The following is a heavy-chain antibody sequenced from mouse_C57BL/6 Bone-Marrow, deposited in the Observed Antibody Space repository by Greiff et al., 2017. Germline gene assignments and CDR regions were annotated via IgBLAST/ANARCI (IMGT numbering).Heavy chain of an antibody. CDR2: IDPEIGDT. CDR1: GFNIKDDY. D-gene: IGHD2-3*01. V-gene: IGHV14-4*01. Sequence: VQLKQSGAELVRPGASVKLSCTASGFNIKDDYIHWVKQRPEQGLEWIGWIDPEIGDTEYASKFQGKATITSDTSSHTAYLQLGSLSSEDTAVYYCSSFDGNYFDFWGQGTPLTVAS. J-gene: IGHJ2*01. CDR3: SSFDGNYFDF.